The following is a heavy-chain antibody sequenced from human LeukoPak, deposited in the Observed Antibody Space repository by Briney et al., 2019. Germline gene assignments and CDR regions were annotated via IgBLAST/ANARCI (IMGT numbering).Heavy chain of an antibody. Sequence: GGSLRLSCAASGFTFSSYGMHWVRQAPGKGLEWVSFIRYDGSNEYYADSVRGRFTISRDNAKNSLYLQMNSLRAEDTAVYYCARDRSGYSGYDFFDYWGQGALVTVSS. CDR3: ARDRSGYSGYDFFDY. J-gene: IGHJ4*02. CDR1: GFTFSSYG. V-gene: IGHV3-30*02. D-gene: IGHD5-12*01. CDR2: IRYDGSNE.